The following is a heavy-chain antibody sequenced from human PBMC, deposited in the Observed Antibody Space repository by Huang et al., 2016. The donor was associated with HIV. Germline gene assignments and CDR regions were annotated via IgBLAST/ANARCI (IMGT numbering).Heavy chain of an antibody. V-gene: IGHV3-30*18. CDR3: AKGGSAAAVLDF. CDR2: ISYDAKTK. J-gene: IGHJ4*02. D-gene: IGHD6-13*01. Sequence: QVQLVESGGGVVQPGRSLRISWAASGFTFRSCGMHWVRQAPGKGLVWVTVISYDAKTKYYADSVKGRFSISRDNSKTTVYLQLNSLRLEDTAVYYCAKGGSAAAVLDFWGQGTLVTVSS. CDR1: GFTFRSCG.